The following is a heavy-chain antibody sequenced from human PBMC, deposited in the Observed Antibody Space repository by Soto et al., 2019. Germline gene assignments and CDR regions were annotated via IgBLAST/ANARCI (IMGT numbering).Heavy chain of an antibody. CDR1: GFTFSSYA. CDR3: AKDLISYYYDSSGYYAPTVFPYEFDY. D-gene: IGHD3-22*01. Sequence: GGSLRLSCAASGFTFSSYAMSWVRQAPGKGLEWVSAISGSGGSTYYADSVKGRFTNSRDNSKNTLYLQMNSLRAEDTAVYYCAKDLISYYYDSSGYYAPTVFPYEFDYWGQGTLVTVSS. J-gene: IGHJ4*02. V-gene: IGHV3-23*01. CDR2: ISGSGGST.